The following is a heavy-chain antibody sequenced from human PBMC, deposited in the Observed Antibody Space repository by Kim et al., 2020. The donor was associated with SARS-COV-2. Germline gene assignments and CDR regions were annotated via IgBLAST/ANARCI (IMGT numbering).Heavy chain of an antibody. D-gene: IGHD2-2*01. V-gene: IGHV3-30*18. CDR1: GFTFSRIG. Sequence: GGSLRLSCAASGFTFSRIGMHWVRQAPGKGLEWVAIISYDGTNKYYADSVKGRFTISRDNSKNTLYLQMNSLRAEDTALYFCAKGRGDDYQLLWAYNAMDVWGQGTTVTVSS. J-gene: IGHJ6*02. CDR3: AKGRGDDYQLLWAYNAMDV. CDR2: ISYDGTNK.